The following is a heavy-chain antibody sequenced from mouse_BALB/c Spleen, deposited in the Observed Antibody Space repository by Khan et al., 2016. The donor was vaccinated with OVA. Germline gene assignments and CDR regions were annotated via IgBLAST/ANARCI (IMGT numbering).Heavy chain of an antibody. D-gene: IGHD2-3*01. V-gene: IGHV3-2*02. CDR1: GYSITSDYA. CDR3: ARRGDGYYGAMDY. Sequence: EVQLQESGPGLVKPSQSLSLTCTVTGYSITSDYAWNWIRQFPGNKPEWMGYISYSGSTSYNPSLKSRISITRDTSKNQFFLQLNSVTTEDTATYDCARRGDGYYGAMDYWGQGTSVTVSS. CDR2: ISYSGST. J-gene: IGHJ4*01.